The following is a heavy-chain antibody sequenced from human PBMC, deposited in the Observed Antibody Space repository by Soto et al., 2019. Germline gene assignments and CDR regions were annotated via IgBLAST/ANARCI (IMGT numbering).Heavy chain of an antibody. J-gene: IGHJ4*02. CDR2: ISGSGGST. CDR1: GFTFSSYA. Sequence: EVQLLESGGGLVQPGGSLRPSCAASGFTFSSYAMSWVRQAPGKGLEWVSAISGSGGSTYYADSVKGRFTISRDNSKNTLYLQMNSLRAEDTAVYYCANGPYYDFWSGYPFDYWGQGTLVTVSS. D-gene: IGHD3-3*01. V-gene: IGHV3-23*01. CDR3: ANGPYYDFWSGYPFDY.